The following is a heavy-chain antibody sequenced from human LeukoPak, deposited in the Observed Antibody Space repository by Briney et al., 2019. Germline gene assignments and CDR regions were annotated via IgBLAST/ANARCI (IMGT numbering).Heavy chain of an antibody. CDR2: ISGSGGST. D-gene: IGHD3-3*01. V-gene: IGHV3-23*01. CDR1: GFTFSSYA. J-gene: IGHJ5*02. CDR3: AKDNPPRNYDFWSGRENWFDP. Sequence: PGGSLRLSCAASGFTFSSYAMSWVRQAPGKGLEWVSAISGSGGSTYYADSVKGRFTISRDNSKNTLYLQMNSLRAEDTAVYYCAKDNPPRNYDFWSGRENWFDPWGQGTLVTVSS.